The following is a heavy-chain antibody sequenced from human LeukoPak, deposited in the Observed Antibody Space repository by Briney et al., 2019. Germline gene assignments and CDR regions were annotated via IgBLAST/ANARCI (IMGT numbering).Heavy chain of an antibody. Sequence: GGSLRLSCAASGFTFSSYWMSWVRQAPGKGLEWAANIKQDGSEKYYVDSVKGRFTISRDNAKNSLYLQMNSLRAEDTAVYYCARDSSSSWYFWFDPWGQGTLVTVSS. CDR2: IKQDGSEK. D-gene: IGHD6-13*01. CDR1: GFTFSSYW. V-gene: IGHV3-7*01. J-gene: IGHJ5*02. CDR3: ARDSSSSWYFWFDP.